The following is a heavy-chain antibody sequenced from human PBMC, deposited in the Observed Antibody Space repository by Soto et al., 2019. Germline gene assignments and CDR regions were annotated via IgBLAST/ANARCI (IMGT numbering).Heavy chain of an antibody. CDR3: ARGRIQLWYPFDY. CDR2: IYYSGST. Sequence: SETLHLTCTVTGGSIGRSYLHCIRQPPGKGLEWIGYIYYSGSTNYNPSLKSRVTISVDTSKNQFSLKLSSVTAADTAVYYCARGRIQLWYPFDYWGQGTLVTVS. J-gene: IGHJ4*02. CDR1: GGSIGRSY. V-gene: IGHV4-59*01. D-gene: IGHD5-18*01.